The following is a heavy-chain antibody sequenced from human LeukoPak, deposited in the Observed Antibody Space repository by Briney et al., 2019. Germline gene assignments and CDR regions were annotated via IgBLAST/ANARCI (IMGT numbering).Heavy chain of an antibody. D-gene: IGHD6-13*01. V-gene: IGHV3-66*01. J-gene: IGHJ5*02. Sequence: PGGSLRLSCAASGITVSNSYMNWVRQAPGKGLEWVSLIYSGGSTYYADSVKGRFTISRDNSKNTLYLQMNSLRAEDTAVYYRARDPQAVATNTYAWGQGTLVTVSS. CDR2: IYSGGST. CDR3: ARDPQAVATNTYA. CDR1: GITVSNSY.